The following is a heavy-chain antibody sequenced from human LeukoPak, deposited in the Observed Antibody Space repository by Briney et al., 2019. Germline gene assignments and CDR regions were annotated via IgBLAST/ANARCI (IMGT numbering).Heavy chain of an antibody. CDR2: IYHSGST. Sequence: PSETLSLTCAVSGYSISSGYYWGWIRQPPGKGLEWIGSIYHSGSTYYNPSLKSRVTISVDTSKNQFSLKLSSVTAADTAVYYCARASVVPAAMFDYWGQGTLVTVSS. CDR3: ARASVVPAAMFDY. D-gene: IGHD2-2*01. V-gene: IGHV4-38-2*01. J-gene: IGHJ4*02. CDR1: GYSISSGYY.